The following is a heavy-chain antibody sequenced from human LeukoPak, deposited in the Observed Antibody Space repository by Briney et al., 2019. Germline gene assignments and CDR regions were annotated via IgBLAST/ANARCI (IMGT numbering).Heavy chain of an antibody. V-gene: IGHV3-23*01. CDR1: GFTFSTYA. Sequence: PGGSLRLSCAAFGFTFSTYAMSWVRQAPGKGLEWVSFISGGGGSTYYAYYADSVKGRFTISRDNSKNTLYLQMNSLRAEDTAVYYCAKDQWLQEEVPGYYFDYWGQGTLVTVSS. J-gene: IGHJ4*02. CDR2: ISGGGGSTYYA. D-gene: IGHD5-24*01. CDR3: AKDQWLQEEVPGYYFDY.